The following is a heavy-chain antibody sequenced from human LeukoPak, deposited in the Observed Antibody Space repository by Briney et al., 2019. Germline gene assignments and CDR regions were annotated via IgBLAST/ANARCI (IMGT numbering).Heavy chain of an antibody. J-gene: IGHJ4*02. CDR1: GFTVSSNY. V-gene: IGHV3-66*01. CDR2: IYSGGST. D-gene: IGHD6-19*01. CDR3: AKIRSRYIAVAAPFDY. Sequence: GGSLRLSCAASGFTVSSNYMSWVRQAPGKGLEWVSVIYSGGSTYYADSVKGRFTISRDNSKNTLYLQMNSLRAEDTAVYYCAKIRSRYIAVAAPFDYWGQGTLVTVSS.